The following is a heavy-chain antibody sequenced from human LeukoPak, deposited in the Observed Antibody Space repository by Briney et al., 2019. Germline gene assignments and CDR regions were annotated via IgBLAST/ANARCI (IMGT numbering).Heavy chain of an antibody. J-gene: IGHJ6*02. CDR3: ARSGWSYYFGLDV. CDR2: ISGSGGST. CDR1: GFTFSSYA. Sequence: QPGGSLRLSCAASGFTFSSYAMSWVRQAPGKGLEWVSAISGSGGSTYYADSVKGRFTISRDNSKNTLYLQMNSLRAEDTAVYYCARSGWSYYFGLDVWGHGTTVTVSS. V-gene: IGHV3-23*01. D-gene: IGHD6-19*01.